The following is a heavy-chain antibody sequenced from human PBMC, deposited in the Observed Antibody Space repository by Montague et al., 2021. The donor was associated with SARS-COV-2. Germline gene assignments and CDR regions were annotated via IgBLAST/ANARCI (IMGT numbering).Heavy chain of an antibody. V-gene: IGHV4-4*07. CDR3: ASGRCYVVWGGYYSHDYVYDMDV. CDR1: GASISSCY. CDR2: THTSGST. D-gene: IGHD3-3*01. Sequence: SETLSLTCTVSGASISSCYWSWSRQPAGKGLEWMGRTHTSGSTDYNSSLNSRGTISVDTSKNQIHLKLSSVTAADTAVYYCASGRCYVVWGGYYSHDYVYDMDVWGQGTTVTVSS. J-gene: IGHJ6*02.